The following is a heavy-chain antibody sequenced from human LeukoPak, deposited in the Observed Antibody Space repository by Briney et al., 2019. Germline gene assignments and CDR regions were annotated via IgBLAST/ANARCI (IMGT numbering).Heavy chain of an antibody. D-gene: IGHD4-23*01. V-gene: IGHV1-69*06. Sequence: ASVKVSCKASGGTFSSYAISWVRQAPGQGLEWMGGIIPIFGTANYAQKFQGRVTITADKSTSTAYMELSSLRSEDTAVYYCARDGPNYGGNSGGLRLLNYWGQGTLVTVSS. J-gene: IGHJ4*02. CDR1: GGTFSSYA. CDR2: IIPIFGTA. CDR3: ARDGPNYGGNSGGLRLLNY.